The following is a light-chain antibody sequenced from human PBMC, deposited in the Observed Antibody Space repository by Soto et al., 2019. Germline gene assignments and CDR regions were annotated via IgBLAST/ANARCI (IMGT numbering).Light chain of an antibody. J-gene: IGLJ2*01. CDR2: GNS. CDR3: QSYDSSLSGSVV. V-gene: IGLV1-40*01. Sequence: QSVLTQPPSVSGAPGQRVTISCTGSSSNIGAGYDVHWYQQLPGTAPKLLIYGNSNRPSVVPDRFSGSKSGTSASLAITGLQAEDEAGYYCQSYDSSLSGSVVFGGGTTLTVL. CDR1: SSNIGAGYD.